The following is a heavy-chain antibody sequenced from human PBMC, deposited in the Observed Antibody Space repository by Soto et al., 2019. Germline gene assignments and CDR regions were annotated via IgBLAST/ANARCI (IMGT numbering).Heavy chain of an antibody. CDR3: ARGGRRSPVMDV. J-gene: IGHJ6*02. CDR1: GGSISSGGYY. CDR2: IYYSGST. Sequence: QVQLQESGPGLVKPSQTLSLTCTVSGGSISSGGYYWSWIRQHPGKGLEWIGYIYYSGSTYYNPSLESRVXIXVPXSKNQFPLKLSSVTAADTAVYYCARGGRRSPVMDVWGQGTTVTVSS. V-gene: IGHV4-31*03.